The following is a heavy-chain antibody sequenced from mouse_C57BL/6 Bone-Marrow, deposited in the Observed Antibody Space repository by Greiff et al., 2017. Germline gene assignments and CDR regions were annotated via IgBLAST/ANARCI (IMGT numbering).Heavy chain of an antibody. CDR3: ARRWLLLGN. CDR2: ISSGGSYT. V-gene: IGHV5-6*01. D-gene: IGHD2-3*01. CDR1: GFTFSSYG. Sequence: EVQVVESGGDLVKPGGSLKLSCAASGFTFSSYGMSWVRQTPDKRLEWVATISSGGSYTYYPDSVKGRFTISRDNAKNTLYLQMSSLKSEDTAMYYCARRWLLLGNWGQGTLVTVSA. J-gene: IGHJ3*01.